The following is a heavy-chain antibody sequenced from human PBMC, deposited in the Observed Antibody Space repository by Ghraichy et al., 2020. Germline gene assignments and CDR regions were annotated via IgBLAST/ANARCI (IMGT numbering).Heavy chain of an antibody. CDR3: ATRPVANSFFGVFDY. CDR2: VHISGGT. Sequence: SQTLSLTCTVSAGSISSHYWSRIRQPPGRRLAWIGYVHISGGTNYNPSLKSRVTMSIDPSKNQFSLNLNSVTAADTAVYYCATRPVANSFFGVFDYWSQGTLVTVSS. CDR1: AGSISSHY. V-gene: IGHV4-59*11. J-gene: IGHJ4*02. D-gene: IGHD3-10*01.